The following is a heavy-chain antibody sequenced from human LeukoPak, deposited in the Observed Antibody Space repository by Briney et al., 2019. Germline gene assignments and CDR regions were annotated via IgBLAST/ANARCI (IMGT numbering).Heavy chain of an antibody. CDR3: ATEYSSSPHY. J-gene: IGHJ4*02. V-gene: IGHV4-59*02. CDR1: EFSVGSNY. D-gene: IGHD3-22*01. Sequence: GSLRLSCSTSEFSVGSNYMTWVRQPPGKGLEWIASIYYSGTTYYNPSLKSRVTISVDTSKNQFSLKLNSVTAADTAVYYCATEYSSSPHYWGQGALVTVSS. CDR2: IYYSGTT.